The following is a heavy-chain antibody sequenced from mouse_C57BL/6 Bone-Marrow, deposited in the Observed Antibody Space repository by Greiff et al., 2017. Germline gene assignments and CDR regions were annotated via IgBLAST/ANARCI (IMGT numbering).Heavy chain of an antibody. Sequence: DVKLVESGGGLVQSGRSLRLSCATSGFTFSDFYMEWVRQAPGKGLEWIAASRNKANDYTTEYSASVKGRFIVSRDTSQSILYLQMNALRAEDTAIYYCARDDDYDGAWFAYWGQGTLVTVSA. D-gene: IGHD2-4*01. CDR1: GFTFSDFY. CDR3: ARDDDYDGAWFAY. J-gene: IGHJ3*01. CDR2: SRNKANDYTT. V-gene: IGHV7-1*01.